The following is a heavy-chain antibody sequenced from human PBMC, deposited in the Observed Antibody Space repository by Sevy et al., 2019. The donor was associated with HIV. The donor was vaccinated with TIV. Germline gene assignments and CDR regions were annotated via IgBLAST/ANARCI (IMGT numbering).Heavy chain of an antibody. D-gene: IGHD5-18*01. CDR3: TTDGGGYNYGYSFDY. CDR1: GFTFSNAW. J-gene: IGHJ4*02. V-gene: IGHV3-15*07. Sequence: GGSLRLSCAASGFTFSNAWMNWVRQAPGKGLEWVGRIKSKTDSGTTDYTAPVKGRFTISRNDSQNTPYLQMTSLKTEDTAVYYCTTDGGGYNYGYSFDYWGQGTLVTVSS. CDR2: IKSKTDSGTT.